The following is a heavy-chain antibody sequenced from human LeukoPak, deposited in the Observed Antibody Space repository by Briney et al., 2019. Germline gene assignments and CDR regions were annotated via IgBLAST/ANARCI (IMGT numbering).Heavy chain of an antibody. CDR3: AREVDYCSSNSCPLSY. V-gene: IGHV1-69*06. CDR2: IIPYFGTA. CDR1: GGTFNTYS. D-gene: IGHD2-2*01. Sequence: SVKVPCKASGGTFNTYSFTWVRQAPGQGLEWMGRIIPYFGTAKYALKFQGRVTITADKSTRTVYLDLSSLRSEDTAVYFCAREVDYCSSNSCPLSYWGQGTLVTVSS. J-gene: IGHJ4*02.